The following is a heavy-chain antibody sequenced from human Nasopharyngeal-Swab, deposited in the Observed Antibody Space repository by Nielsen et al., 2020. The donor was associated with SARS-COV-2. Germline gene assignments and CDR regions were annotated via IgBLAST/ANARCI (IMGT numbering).Heavy chain of an antibody. CDR1: GGSISSGGYS. J-gene: IGHJ4*02. CDR3: AREYWFGESQTFDY. CDR2: IYHSGST. D-gene: IGHD3-10*01. Sequence: LRLSCAVSGGSISSGGYSWSWIRQPPGKGLEWIGYIYHSGSTYYNPSLKSRVTISVDRSKNQFSLKLSSVTAADTAVYYCAREYWFGESQTFDYWGQGTLVTVSS. V-gene: IGHV4-30-2*02.